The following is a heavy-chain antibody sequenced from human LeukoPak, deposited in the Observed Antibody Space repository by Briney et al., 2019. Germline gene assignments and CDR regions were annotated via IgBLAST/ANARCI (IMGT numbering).Heavy chain of an antibody. Sequence: SETLSLTCAVYGGSFSGYYWSWIRQPPGKGLEWIGEINHSGSTNYSPSLKSRVTISVDTSKNQFSLKLSSVTAADTAVYYCARGRGAVAGNGYYFDYWGQGTLVTVSS. J-gene: IGHJ4*02. V-gene: IGHV4-34*01. D-gene: IGHD6-19*01. CDR2: INHSGST. CDR3: ARGRGAVAGNGYYFDY. CDR1: GGSFSGYY.